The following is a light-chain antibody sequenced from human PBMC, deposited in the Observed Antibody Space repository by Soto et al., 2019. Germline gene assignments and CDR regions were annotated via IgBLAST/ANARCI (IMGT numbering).Light chain of an antibody. J-gene: IGLJ1*01. CDR3: QSYDSSLSGSTV. V-gene: IGLV1-40*01. CDR1: SSNIGAGYD. Sequence: QSVLTQPRSVSGAPGQRVTISCTGSSSNIGAGYDVHWYQQLPGTAPKLLIYDNNNRPSGVPDRFSGSKSGTSASLAITGLQAEDEADYYCQSYDSSLSGSTVFGTGTKLTVL. CDR2: DNN.